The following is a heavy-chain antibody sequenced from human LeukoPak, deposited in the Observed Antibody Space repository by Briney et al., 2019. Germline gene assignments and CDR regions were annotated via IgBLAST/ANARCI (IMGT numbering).Heavy chain of an antibody. CDR1: GFTFSSYA. D-gene: IGHD2-21*02. Sequence: GGSLRLSCAASGFTFSSYAMHWVRQAPGKGLEWVAVISYDGSNKYYADSVKGRFTISRDNSKNTLYPQMNSLRAEDTAVYYCARDGTNCGGDCSYYYYMDVWGKGTTVTVSS. CDR2: ISYDGSNK. J-gene: IGHJ6*03. CDR3: ARDGTNCGGDCSYYYYMDV. V-gene: IGHV3-30*04.